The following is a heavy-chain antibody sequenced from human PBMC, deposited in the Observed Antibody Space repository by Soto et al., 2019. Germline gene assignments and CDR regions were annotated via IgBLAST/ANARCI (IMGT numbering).Heavy chain of an antibody. V-gene: IGHV3-9*01. CDR2: ISWNSGTI. CDR1: GFTFDDYA. J-gene: IGHJ4*02. Sequence: EVQLVESGGGLVQPGRSLRLSCAASGFTFDDYAMHWVRQAPGKGLEWVSGISWNSGTIAYADSVKGRFTISRDNAKNSLYLQMNSLRREDTAFYYCAKQSLRLGGSSYYNPVGSWGQGTLVTVSS. D-gene: IGHD3-16*01. CDR3: AKQSLRLGGSSYYNPVGS.